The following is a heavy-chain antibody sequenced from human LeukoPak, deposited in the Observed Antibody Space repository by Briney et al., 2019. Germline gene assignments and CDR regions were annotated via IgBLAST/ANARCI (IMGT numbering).Heavy chain of an antibody. J-gene: IGHJ5*02. V-gene: IGHV3-23*01. Sequence: GGSLRLSCAASEFTFSSYAMNWVRQAPGKGLEWVSGISGGGDRTYYADSVKGRFTISRDNSKSTLYLQMNSLRVEDTALYYCAKGDGINQYQWFDPWGQRTQGTVSS. D-gene: IGHD2-2*01. CDR1: EFTFSSYA. CDR2: ISGGGDRT. CDR3: AKGDGINQYQWFDP.